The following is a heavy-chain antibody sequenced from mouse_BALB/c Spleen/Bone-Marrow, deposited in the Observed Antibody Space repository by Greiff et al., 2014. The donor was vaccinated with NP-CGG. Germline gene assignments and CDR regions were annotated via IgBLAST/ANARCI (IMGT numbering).Heavy chain of an antibody. CDR2: INPYNGDT. CDR1: GYSFTGYF. V-gene: IGHV1-20*02. CDR3: ARSGYYGSSYFDY. D-gene: IGHD1-1*01. Sequence: DVQLQESGPELVKPGASVKISCKASGYSFTGYFMNWVMQSHGKSLEWIGRINPYNGDTFYNQKFMGKATLTVDKSSSTAHMELRSLASEDSAVYYCARSGYYGSSYFDYWGQGTTLTVSS. J-gene: IGHJ2*01.